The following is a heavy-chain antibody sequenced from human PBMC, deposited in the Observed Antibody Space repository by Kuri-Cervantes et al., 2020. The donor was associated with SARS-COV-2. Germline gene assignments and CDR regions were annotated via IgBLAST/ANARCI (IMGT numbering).Heavy chain of an antibody. D-gene: IGHD3-22*01. V-gene: IGHV4-34*01. J-gene: IGHJ4*02. CDR1: GGSFSGYY. Sequence: SETLSLTCAVYGGSFSGYYWSWIRQPPGKGLGWIGEINHSGSTNYNPSLKSRVTISVDTSKNQFSLKLSSVTAADTAVYYCARGGSMIVVRRYFDYWGQGTLVTVSS. CDR2: INHSGST. CDR3: ARGGSMIVVRRYFDY.